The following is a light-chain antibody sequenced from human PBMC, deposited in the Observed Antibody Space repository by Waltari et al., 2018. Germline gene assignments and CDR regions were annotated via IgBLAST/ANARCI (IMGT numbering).Light chain of an antibody. CDR2: GAS. CDR3: QQYGSPPGLT. J-gene: IGKJ4*01. V-gene: IGKV3-20*01. Sequence: EIVLTQSPGTLSLSPGERATLSCRASQSVSSSYLAWYQQKPGQAPRLLIYGASSRATRIPVRFSGSGSETDFTLTISRLEPEDFAVYYCQQYGSPPGLTFGGGTKVEIK. CDR1: QSVSSSY.